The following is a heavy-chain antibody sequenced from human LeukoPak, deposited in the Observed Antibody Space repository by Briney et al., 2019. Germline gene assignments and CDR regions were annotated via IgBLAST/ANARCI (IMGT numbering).Heavy chain of an antibody. CDR3: ARDGLYDFWSGYYTTTEY. CDR2: IIPIFGTP. Sequence: ASVKVSCKASVGTFSRSGISWVRQAPGHGLEWMGGIIPIFGTPHYAQKFQGRVTMTRDTATSTVYMELSSLRSEDTAVYYCARDGLYDFWSGYYTTTEYWGQGTLVTVSS. J-gene: IGHJ4*02. D-gene: IGHD3-3*01. V-gene: IGHV1-69*05. CDR1: VGTFSRSG.